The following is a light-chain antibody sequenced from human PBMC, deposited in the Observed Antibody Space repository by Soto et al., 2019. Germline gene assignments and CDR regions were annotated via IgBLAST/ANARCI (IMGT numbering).Light chain of an antibody. Sequence: ELVLTQPPATLSLSPGERATLSCRASQFLSSYLAWYQQIPGQPPRLLIYDTSNRATGIPARFSGSRSGTDFTLTISSLEPEDFAVYFCHQRNKFGQGTRLEIK. V-gene: IGKV3-11*01. CDR2: DTS. J-gene: IGKJ5*01. CDR1: QFLSSY. CDR3: HQRNK.